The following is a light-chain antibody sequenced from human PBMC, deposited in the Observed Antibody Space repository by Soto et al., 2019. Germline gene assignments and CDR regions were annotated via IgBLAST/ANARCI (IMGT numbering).Light chain of an antibody. CDR2: EAS. CDR1: QTIGSW. J-gene: IGKJ2*01. V-gene: IGKV1-5*03. CDR3: QQYNSYPYT. Sequence: DIQMTQSPSTLSASVGDRVTITCRTSQTIGSWLAWYQQKPGKAPKLLLYEASTLESGVPSRFSGSASGTEFTLTISSLQPDDFATYYCQQYNSYPYTFGQGTKLEIK.